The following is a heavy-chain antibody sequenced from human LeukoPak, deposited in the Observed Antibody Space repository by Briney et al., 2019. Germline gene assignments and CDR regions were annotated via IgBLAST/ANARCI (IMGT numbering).Heavy chain of an antibody. V-gene: IGHV4-4*09. Sequence: SETLSLTCTVSGGSISSYYWSWIRQPPGKGLEWIGYIYTSGSTNYNPSLKSRVTISVDTPKNQFSLKLSSVTAADTAVYYCARHGGYCSSTSCYNWFDPWGQGTLVTVSS. CDR3: ARHGGYCSSTSCYNWFDP. CDR1: GGSISSYY. D-gene: IGHD2-2*01. J-gene: IGHJ5*02. CDR2: IYTSGST.